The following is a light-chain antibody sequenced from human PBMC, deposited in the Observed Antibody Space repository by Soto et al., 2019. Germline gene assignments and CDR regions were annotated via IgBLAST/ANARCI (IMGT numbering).Light chain of an antibody. CDR2: DVS. J-gene: IGLJ1*01. V-gene: IGLV2-14*01. Sequence: QSVLTQPASVSGSPGQSITISCTGTSSDVGGYNYVSWYQQHPGKAPKLMIYDVSNRPSGVSNRFSGSKSGNTASLTISGLQAEDEADYYCSSYTSSSTLVFGTGITGTAL. CDR1: SSDVGGYNY. CDR3: SSYTSSSTLV.